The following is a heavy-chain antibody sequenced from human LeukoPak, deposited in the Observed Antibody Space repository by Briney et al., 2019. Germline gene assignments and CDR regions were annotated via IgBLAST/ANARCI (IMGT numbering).Heavy chain of an antibody. J-gene: IGHJ4*02. CDR1: GGSFSGYY. V-gene: IGHV4-34*01. Sequence: SETLSLTCAVYGGSFSGYYWSWIRQPPGKGLEWIGEINHSGSTNYNPSLRSRVTISVDTSKNQFSLKLSSVTAADTAVYYCAKVGRDGFYYFDYWGQGTLVTVSS. CDR3: AKVGRDGFYYFDY. CDR2: INHSGST. D-gene: IGHD5-24*01.